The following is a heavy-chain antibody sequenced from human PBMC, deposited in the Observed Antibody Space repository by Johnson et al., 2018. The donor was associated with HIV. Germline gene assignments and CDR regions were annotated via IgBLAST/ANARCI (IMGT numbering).Heavy chain of an antibody. D-gene: IGHD3-9*01. Sequence: QVLLVESGGGLIQPGGSLRLSCAASEFTVSSNYMSWVRQAPGKGLEWVAVISYDGSNKYYADSVKGRFTISRDNSKNTLYLQMSSLRADDTAVYYCARGFDWHWPTSAFHVWGQGTMVSVSS. CDR3: ARGFDWHWPTSAFHV. CDR1: EFTVSSNY. V-gene: IGHV3-30*03. CDR2: ISYDGSNK. J-gene: IGHJ3*01.